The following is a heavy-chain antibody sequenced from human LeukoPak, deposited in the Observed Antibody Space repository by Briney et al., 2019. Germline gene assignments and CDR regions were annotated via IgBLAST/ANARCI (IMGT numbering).Heavy chain of an antibody. D-gene: IGHD2-15*01. CDR1: GFTVSSNY. Sequence: GGSLRLSCAASGFTVSSNYMSWVRQAPGKGLEWVSVIYSGGSTYYADSVKGRFTTSRDNSKNTLYLQMNSLRAEDTAVYYCARDSGYCSGGSCYGYWGQGTLVTVSS. V-gene: IGHV3-66*01. CDR3: ARDSGYCSGGSCYGY. J-gene: IGHJ4*02. CDR2: IYSGGST.